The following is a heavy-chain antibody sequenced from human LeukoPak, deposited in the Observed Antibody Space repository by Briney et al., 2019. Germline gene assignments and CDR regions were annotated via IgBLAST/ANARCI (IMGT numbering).Heavy chain of an antibody. V-gene: IGHV4-61*01. D-gene: IGHD3-10*01. J-gene: IGHJ4*02. CDR3: ARDRRLLWFGELPTPHFDY. CDR2: IYYSGST. Sequence: TSETLSLTCTVSGGSVSSGSYYWSWIRQPPGKGLEWIGYIYYSGSTNYNPSLKSRVTISVDTSKNQFSLKLSSVTAADTAVYYCARDRRLLWFGELPTPHFDYWGQGTLVTVSS. CDR1: GGSVSSGSYY.